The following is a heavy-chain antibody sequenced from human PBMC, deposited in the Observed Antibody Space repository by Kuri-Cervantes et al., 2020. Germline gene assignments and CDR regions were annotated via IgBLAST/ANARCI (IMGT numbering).Heavy chain of an antibody. CDR2: ISWNSGSI. D-gene: IGHD2-15*01. V-gene: IGHV3-9*01. CDR1: GFTFDDYA. Sequence: SLKISCAASGFTFDDYAMHWVRQAPGKGLEWVSGISWNSGSIGYADSVKGRFTISRDNSKNSLYLQMNSLRAEDTGVYHCAAWSATATHHWGQGTLVTVSS. J-gene: IGHJ5*02. CDR3: AAWSATATHH.